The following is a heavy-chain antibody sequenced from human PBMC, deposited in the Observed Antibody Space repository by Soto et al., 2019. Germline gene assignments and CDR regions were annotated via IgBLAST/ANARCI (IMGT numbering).Heavy chain of an antibody. CDR2: IKSKTDGGTT. V-gene: IGHV3-15*07. J-gene: IGHJ4*02. Sequence: GGSLRLSCAASGFTFSNAWMNWVRQAPGKGLERVGRIKSKTDGGTTDYAAPVKSSFTISRDDSKNTLYLQMTSLKTEVTAVYYCTTTLQDIVATISDYWGQGTLVTVSS. D-gene: IGHD5-12*01. CDR3: TTTLQDIVATISDY. CDR1: GFTFSNAW.